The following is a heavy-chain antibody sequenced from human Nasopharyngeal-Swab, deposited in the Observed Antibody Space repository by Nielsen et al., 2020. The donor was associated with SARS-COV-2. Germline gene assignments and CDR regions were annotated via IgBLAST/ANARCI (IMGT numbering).Heavy chain of an antibody. CDR1: GFTFNNYG. V-gene: IGHV3-30*03. D-gene: IGHD1-26*01. CDR3: ARTDVGAAGYYFDY. J-gene: IGHJ4*02. CDR2: ISYEGSKK. Sequence: GESLKISCEASGFTFNNYGMHWVRQAPGKGLEWVAVISYEGSKKYYADFVKGRFTISRDSFKNTLYLQMDTLRPEDTAVYYCARTDVGAAGYYFDYWGQGTLVTVSS.